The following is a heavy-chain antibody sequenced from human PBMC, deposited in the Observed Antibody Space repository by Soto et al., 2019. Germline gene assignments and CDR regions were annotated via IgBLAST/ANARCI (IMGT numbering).Heavy chain of an antibody. CDR2: INPMGGST. V-gene: IGHV1-46*01. D-gene: IGHD6-13*01. CDR1: GYTFINYY. Sequence: QEQLVQSGAEVKEPGASVKVSCKASGYTFINYYIHWVRQAPGQGLEWMAIINPMGGSTNYAQEFQGRVTLTSDTSTSTVYMELSSLRFEDTGLFYWARDLAAGDLWGQGTLVTVSS. CDR3: ARDLAAGDL. J-gene: IGHJ5*02.